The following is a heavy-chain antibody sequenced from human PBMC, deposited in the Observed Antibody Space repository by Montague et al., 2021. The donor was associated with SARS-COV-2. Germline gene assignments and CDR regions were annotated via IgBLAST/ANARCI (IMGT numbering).Heavy chain of an antibody. CDR2: IDWDDDK. CDR3: ARRTYDILTGYDYVMDV. Sequence: PALVKPTQTLTLTCTFSGFSLSTSGMCVSWIRQPPGKALEWLARIDWDDDKYYSTSLKTRLTISKDTSKNQVVLTMTNMDPVDTATYYCARRTYDILTGYDYVMDVWGQGTTVTVPS. J-gene: IGHJ6*02. V-gene: IGHV2-70*11. D-gene: IGHD3-9*01. CDR1: GFSLSTSGMC.